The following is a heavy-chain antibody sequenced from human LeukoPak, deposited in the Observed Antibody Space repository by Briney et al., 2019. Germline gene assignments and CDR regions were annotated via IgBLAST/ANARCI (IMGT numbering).Heavy chain of an antibody. D-gene: IGHD6-13*01. CDR2: IIPIFGTA. Sequence: SVKVSCKASGGTFSSYAISWVRQAPGQGLEWMGGIIPIFGTANYAQKFQGRVTIRTDESTSTAYMELSSLRSEDTAVYYCARAAAAGEYYFDYWGQGTLVTVSS. J-gene: IGHJ4*02. CDR1: GGTFSSYA. CDR3: ARAAAAGEYYFDY. V-gene: IGHV1-69*05.